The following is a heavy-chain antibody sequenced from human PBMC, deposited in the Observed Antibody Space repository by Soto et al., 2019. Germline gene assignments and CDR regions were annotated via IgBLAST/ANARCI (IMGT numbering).Heavy chain of an antibody. D-gene: IGHD3-10*01. V-gene: IGHV1-69*12. CDR1: GGTFSSYA. CDR3: ARGYYYGSGAPERYYFDY. J-gene: IGHJ4*02. CDR2: IIPIFGTA. Sequence: QVQLVQSGAEVKKPGSSVKVSCKASGGTFSSYAISWVRQAPGQGLEWMGGIIPIFGTANYAQKFQGRVTITADESTSTAYMELSSRSSEDTAVYYCARGYYYGSGAPERYYFDYWGQGTLVTVSS.